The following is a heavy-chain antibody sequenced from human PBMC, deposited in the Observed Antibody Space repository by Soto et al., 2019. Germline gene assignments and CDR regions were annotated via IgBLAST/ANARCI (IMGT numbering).Heavy chain of an antibody. J-gene: IGHJ6*02. CDR2: ISAYNGNT. V-gene: IGHV1-18*04. D-gene: IGHD2-15*01. CDR1: GYTFTSYG. Sequence: GASVKVSCKASGYTFTSYGISWVRQAPGQGLEWMGWISAYNGNTNYAQKLQGRVTMTTDTSTSTAYMELRSLRSDDTAVYYCARDNGRYCSGGSCYSYYYYGMDVRGQVPTVTVSS. CDR3: ARDNGRYCSGGSCYSYYYYGMDV.